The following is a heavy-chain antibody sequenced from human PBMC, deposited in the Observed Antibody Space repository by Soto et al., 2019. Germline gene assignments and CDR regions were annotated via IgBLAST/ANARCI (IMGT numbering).Heavy chain of an antibody. V-gene: IGHV4-59*01. CDR2: IYYSGST. CDR1: GGSISSYY. CDR3: AREGSSGLDY. Sequence: QVQLQESGPGLVKPSETLSLTCTVSGGSISSYYWSWIRQPPGKGLEWIGYIYYSGSTNYNPSLKSRVTISVDTSKNQFSLKLSFVTAADTSVYYCAREGSSGLDYWGQGTLVTVSS. J-gene: IGHJ4*02. D-gene: IGHD6-19*01.